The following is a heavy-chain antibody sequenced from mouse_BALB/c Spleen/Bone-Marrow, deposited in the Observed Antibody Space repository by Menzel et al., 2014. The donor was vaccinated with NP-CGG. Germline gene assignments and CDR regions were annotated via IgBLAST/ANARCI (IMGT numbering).Heavy chain of an antibody. CDR2: IYPGSGNT. Sequence: GSELVRPGASVKLSCKASGYTFTSYWMHWVKQRPGQGLEWIGNIYPGSGNTNYDEKFKSKATLTVDTSSNTAYMQLSSLTSEDSTVYYCTTYGDYEAWFAYWGQGTLVTVSA. V-gene: IGHV1S22*01. CDR1: GYTFTSYW. D-gene: IGHD2-13*01. CDR3: TTYGDYEAWFAY. J-gene: IGHJ3*01.